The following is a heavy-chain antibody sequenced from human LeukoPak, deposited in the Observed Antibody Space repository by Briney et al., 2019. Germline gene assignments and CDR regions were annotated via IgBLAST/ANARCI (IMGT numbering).Heavy chain of an antibody. J-gene: IGHJ4*02. Sequence: PGGSLRLSCAASGFTVSSNYMSWVRQAPGKGLEWVSVIYSGGSTYYADSVKGRFTISRDNSKNTLYLQMNSLRAEDTAVYYCARQQLLWFGELFPNDSFDYWGQGTLVTVSS. CDR2: IYSGGST. V-gene: IGHV3-66*04. D-gene: IGHD3-10*01. CDR3: ARQQLLWFGELFPNDSFDY. CDR1: GFTVSSNY.